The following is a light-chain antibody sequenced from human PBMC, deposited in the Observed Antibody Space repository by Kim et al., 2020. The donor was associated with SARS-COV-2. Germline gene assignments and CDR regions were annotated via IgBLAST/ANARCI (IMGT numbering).Light chain of an antibody. CDR1: KLGDKY. Sequence: VSPGQTASITCSGDKLGDKYACWYQQKPGQSPVLVIFQDSKRPSGIPERFSGSNSGNTATLTISGTQAMDEADYYCQAWDSSTAWVFGGGTQLTVL. J-gene: IGLJ3*02. CDR2: QDS. CDR3: QAWDSSTAWV. V-gene: IGLV3-1*01.